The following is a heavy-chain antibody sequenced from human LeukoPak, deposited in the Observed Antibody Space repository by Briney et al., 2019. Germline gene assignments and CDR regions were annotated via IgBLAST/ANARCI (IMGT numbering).Heavy chain of an antibody. Sequence: GGSLRLSCAASGFTFSSYAMHWVRQAPGKGLEWVAVISYDGSNKYYADSVKGRFTISRDNSKNTLYLQMNSLRAEDTAVYYCARDPNYGDYVWGQGTLVTVSS. CDR1: GFTFSSYA. J-gene: IGHJ4*02. CDR3: ARDPNYGDYV. CDR2: ISYDGSNK. V-gene: IGHV3-30-3*01. D-gene: IGHD4-17*01.